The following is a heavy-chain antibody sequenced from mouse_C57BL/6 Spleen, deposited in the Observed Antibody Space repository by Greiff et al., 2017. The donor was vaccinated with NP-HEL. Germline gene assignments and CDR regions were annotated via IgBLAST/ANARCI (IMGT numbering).Heavy chain of an antibody. CDR3: ARGKELGGMNYYAMDY. J-gene: IGHJ4*01. CDR1: GYTFTSYW. Sequence: QVQLQQPGAELVKPGASVKLSCKASGYTFTSYWMHWVKHRPGRGLEWIGRIDPNSGGTKYNEKFKSKATLTVDKPSSTAYMQLSSLTSEDSAVYYCARGKELGGMNYYAMDYWGQGTSVTVSS. V-gene: IGHV1-72*01. CDR2: IDPNSGGT. D-gene: IGHD4-1*01.